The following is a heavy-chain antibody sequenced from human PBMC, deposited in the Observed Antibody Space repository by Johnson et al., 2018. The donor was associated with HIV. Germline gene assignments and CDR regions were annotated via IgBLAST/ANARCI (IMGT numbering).Heavy chain of an antibody. J-gene: IGHJ3*02. CDR1: GFTVSSNY. V-gene: IGHV3-66*01. CDR2: IYSGGST. Sequence: VQLVESGGGLVQPGGSLRLSCAASGFTVSSNYMSWVRQAPGKGLEWVSIIYSGGSTYYADSVQGRFTISSDNSKNSLYLQMNSLRAEDTAVYYCAKEGLRSSLRSGDAFDIWGQGTMVTVSS. CDR3: AKEGLRSSLRSGDAFDI. D-gene: IGHD6-6*01.